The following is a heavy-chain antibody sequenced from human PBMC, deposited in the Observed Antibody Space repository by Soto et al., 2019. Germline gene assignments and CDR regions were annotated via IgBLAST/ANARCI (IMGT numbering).Heavy chain of an antibody. CDR1: GFTFSSYA. Sequence: GGSLRLSCAASGFTFSSYAMSWVRQAPGKGLEWVSTISGSGGSTYYADSVKGRFTISRDNSKNTLFLQMNSLRAEDTAIYYCAKDTVVLPDAMMGIPYYYYGMDVWGQGTTVTVSS. V-gene: IGHV3-23*01. D-gene: IGHD2-2*01. J-gene: IGHJ6*02. CDR3: AKDTVVLPDAMMGIPYYYYGMDV. CDR2: ISGSGGST.